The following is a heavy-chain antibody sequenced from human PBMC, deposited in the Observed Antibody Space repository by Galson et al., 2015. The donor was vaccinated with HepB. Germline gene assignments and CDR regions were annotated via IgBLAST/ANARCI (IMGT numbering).Heavy chain of an antibody. Sequence: SLRLSCAGSGFSFSTYYMSWIRQAPGKGLEWIAYMSNSGSSTDYADSVKGRFTISRDNSKNTLYLQMNSLRAEDTAVYYCARQRRPWGIPPAYADYWGQGTLVTVSS. D-gene: IGHD2-2*01. J-gene: IGHJ4*02. CDR2: MSNSGSST. CDR3: ARQRRPWGIPPAYADY. CDR1: GFSFSTYY. V-gene: IGHV3-11*06.